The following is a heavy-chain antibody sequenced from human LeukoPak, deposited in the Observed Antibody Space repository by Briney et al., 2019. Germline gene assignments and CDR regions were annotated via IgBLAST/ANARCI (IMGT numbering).Heavy chain of an antibody. CDR3: AREAGIPPSAQQWPTSVDY. D-gene: IGHD5-18*01. J-gene: IGHJ4*02. CDR2: IKQDGSEK. V-gene: IGHV3-7*05. CDR1: GFTFSSSW. Sequence: GGSLRLSCVASGFTFSSSWMSWVRQAPGKGLEWVANIKQDGSEKYCVDSVKGRFTISRDNAKNSLYLQMNSLRAEDTAVYYCAREAGIPPSAQQWPTSVDYWGQGTLVTVSS.